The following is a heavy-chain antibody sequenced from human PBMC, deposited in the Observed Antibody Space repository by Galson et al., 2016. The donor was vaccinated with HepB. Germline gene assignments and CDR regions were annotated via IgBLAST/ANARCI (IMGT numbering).Heavy chain of an antibody. Sequence: SLRLSCAASGFTFSNYIMNWVRQAPGKGLEWVSSISPSGNYIFYVDSVKGRFTISRDNVKNSLFLQMNSLGAEDTAVYYCAREDAYNFGGPSPNYGMDVWGRGSTVTVSS. CDR3: AREDAYNFGGPSPNYGMDV. CDR2: ISPSGNYI. D-gene: IGHD5-24*01. J-gene: IGHJ6*02. CDR1: GFTFSNYI. V-gene: IGHV3-21*06.